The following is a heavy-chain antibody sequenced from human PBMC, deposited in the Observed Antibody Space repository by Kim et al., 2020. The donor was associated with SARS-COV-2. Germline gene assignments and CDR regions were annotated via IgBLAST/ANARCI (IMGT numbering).Heavy chain of an antibody. D-gene: IGHD5-12*01. J-gene: IGHJ3*02. CDR3: ARLPLKSYDRAFDI. V-gene: IGHV1-8*01. Sequence: ASVKVSCKASGYTFTSYDINWVRQATGQGLEWMGWMNPNSGNTGYAQKFQGRVTMTRNTSISTAYMELSSLRSEDTAVYYCARLPLKSYDRAFDIWGQGTMVTVSS. CDR2: MNPNSGNT. CDR1: GYTFTSYD.